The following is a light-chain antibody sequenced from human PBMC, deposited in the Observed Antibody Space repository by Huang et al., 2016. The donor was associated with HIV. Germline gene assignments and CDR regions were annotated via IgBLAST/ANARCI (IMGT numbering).Light chain of an antibody. CDR1: QGISNT. V-gene: IGKV1D-13*01. CDR3: QQFNHYPLT. CDR2: DAS. Sequence: QLTQSPSSLSASVGDRVTITCRASQGISNTLAWYQQKPGKAPKLLIYDASSLQTGAPSRFSGSGSGTDFTLTISSLQPEDCATCYCQQFNHYPLTFGGGTKVEIE. J-gene: IGKJ4*01.